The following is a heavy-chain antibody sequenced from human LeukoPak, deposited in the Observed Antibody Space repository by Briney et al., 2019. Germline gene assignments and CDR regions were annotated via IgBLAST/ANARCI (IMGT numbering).Heavy chain of an antibody. J-gene: IGHJ3*02. CDR3: ARAFRPYSGGNCYLDAFDM. CDR1: GFTFSTYG. D-gene: IGHD2-21*01. V-gene: IGHV3-30*02. Sequence: PGGSLRLSCAASGFTFSTYGMHWVRQAPGKGLEGVAFIRYDGSNKYYADSVKGRFTISRDNSKNTLYLQMNSLRAEDTAVYYCARAFRPYSGGNCYLDAFDMSGQGKVVTAS. CDR2: IRYDGSNK.